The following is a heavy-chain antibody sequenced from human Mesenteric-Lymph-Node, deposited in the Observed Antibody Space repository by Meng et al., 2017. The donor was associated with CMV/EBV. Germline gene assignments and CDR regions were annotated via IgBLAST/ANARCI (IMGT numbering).Heavy chain of an antibody. CDR2: INPSGGST. CDR1: YTFSNYY. D-gene: IGHD6-13*01. Sequence: YTFSNYYMHWVRQAPGQGLEWMGIINPSGGSTRYTQKFEGRVTMTRDTSTSTVYMELRSLRSEDTAVYYCAREVGVAASGTGYFDYWGQGTLVTVSS. V-gene: IGHV1-46*01. CDR3: AREVGVAASGTGYFDY. J-gene: IGHJ4*02.